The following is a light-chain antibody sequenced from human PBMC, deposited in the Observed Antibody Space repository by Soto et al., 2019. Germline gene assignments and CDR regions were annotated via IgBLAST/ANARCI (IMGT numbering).Light chain of an antibody. V-gene: IGKV3-20*01. J-gene: IGKJ1*01. CDR1: QSVTSNY. Sequence: EVVMTQSPATLSVSPGERATLSCRASQSVTSNYLAWYQQKPGQAPRLLIYGVSNRATGVPDRFSGSGSGTDFTLTISTLGPEDFAVYYCQQYTDWPLTFGQGTKVEVK. CDR3: QQYTDWPLT. CDR2: GVS.